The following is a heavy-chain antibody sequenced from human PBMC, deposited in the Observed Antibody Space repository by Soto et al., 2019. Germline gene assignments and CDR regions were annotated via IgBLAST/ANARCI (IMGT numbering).Heavy chain of an antibody. CDR2: IKQDGSEK. CDR1: GLTLCRYL. D-gene: IGHD5-12*01. J-gene: IGHJ4*02. Sequence: PGGAPRLSCAAPGLTLCRYLVSWGPQAPGKGLEWVANIKQDGSEKYYVDSVKGRFTISRDNAKNSLYLQMNSLRAEDTAVYYCARDRATKAFDYWGQGTLVTVSS. CDR3: ARDRATKAFDY. V-gene: IGHV3-7*03.